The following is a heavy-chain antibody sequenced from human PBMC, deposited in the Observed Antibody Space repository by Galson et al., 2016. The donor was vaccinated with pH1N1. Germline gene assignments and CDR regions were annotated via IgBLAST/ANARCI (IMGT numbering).Heavy chain of an antibody. D-gene: IGHD4-17*01. CDR2: ISGSGSST. CDR1: GITFSNSA. J-gene: IGHJ3*02. Sequence: SLRLSCAASGITFSNSAMSWVRQAPGKGLEWISVISGSGSSTYYADSVKGRFTISRDNSKYTLCLQMNSLRVEDTAVYYCAKDRDGDYTGGDAFDIWGQGTMVTVSS. CDR3: AKDRDGDYTGGDAFDI. V-gene: IGHV3-23*01.